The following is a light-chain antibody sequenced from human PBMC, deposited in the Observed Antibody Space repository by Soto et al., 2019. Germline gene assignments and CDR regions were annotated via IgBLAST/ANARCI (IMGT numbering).Light chain of an antibody. CDR3: TSYTSSGTWV. V-gene: IGLV2-14*01. J-gene: IGLJ3*02. CDR2: EVN. Sequence: SVLTQPASVSGSPGQSITISCTGTSSDVGGYNYVSWYQQHPGKAPKLMIYEVNNRPSGVSNRFSGSKSGNTASLTISGLQAEDEADYYCTSYTSSGTWVFGGGTKLTVL. CDR1: SSDVGGYNY.